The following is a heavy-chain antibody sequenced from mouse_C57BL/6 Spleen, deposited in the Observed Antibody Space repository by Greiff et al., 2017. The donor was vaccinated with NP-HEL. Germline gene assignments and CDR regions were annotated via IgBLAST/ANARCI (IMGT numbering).Heavy chain of an antibody. Sequence: EVQLVESGGDLVKPGGSLKLSCAASGFTFSSYGMSWVRQTPDKRLEWVATISSGGSYTYYPDSVKGRFTISRDNAKNTLYLQMSRLKSEETAMYYCARWDYDGKSFAYWGQGTLVTVSA. J-gene: IGHJ3*01. D-gene: IGHD2-4*01. V-gene: IGHV5-6*01. CDR3: ARWDYDGKSFAY. CDR2: ISSGGSYT. CDR1: GFTFSSYG.